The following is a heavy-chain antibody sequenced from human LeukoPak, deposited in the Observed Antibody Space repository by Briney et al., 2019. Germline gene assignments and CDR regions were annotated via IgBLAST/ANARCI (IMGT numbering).Heavy chain of an antibody. CDR3: ARNAGSYFEFAP. Sequence: SETLSLTCTVSGGSISSYYWSWIRQPPGKGLEWIGYIYTSGSTNYNPSLKSRVTISVDTSKNQFSLKLSSVTAADTAVYYCARNAGSYFEFAPWGQGTLVTVSS. J-gene: IGHJ5*02. V-gene: IGHV4-4*09. CDR2: IYTSGST. CDR1: GGSISSYY. D-gene: IGHD1-26*01.